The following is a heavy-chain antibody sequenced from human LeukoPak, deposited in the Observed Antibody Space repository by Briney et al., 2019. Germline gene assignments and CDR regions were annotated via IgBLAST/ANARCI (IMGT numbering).Heavy chain of an antibody. D-gene: IGHD4-23*01. J-gene: IGHJ3*02. CDR1: GYTFTSYG. CDR3: AQTSWEYGGGAFDI. Sequence: ASVKVSFKASGYTFTSYGISWVGQAPGQGVEWMGWISAYNGNTNYAQKLQGRVTMTTDTSTSTAYMELRSLRSDDTAVYYCAQTSWEYGGGAFDIWGQGTMVTVSS. V-gene: IGHV1-18*01. CDR2: ISAYNGNT.